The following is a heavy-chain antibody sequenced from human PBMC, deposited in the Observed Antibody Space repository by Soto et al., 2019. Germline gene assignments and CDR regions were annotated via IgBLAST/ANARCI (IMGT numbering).Heavy chain of an antibody. CDR2: IHYSGST. V-gene: IGHV4-59*01. CDR3: ARGSAAGTKSPFDY. J-gene: IGHJ4*02. Sequence: SETLSLTCTVSGGSISGYYWSWIRQSPGKGLEWIGYIHYSGSTNYNPSLKSRVTISVDTSKNQLSLKLSSVTAADTAVFYCARGSAAGTKSPFDYWGQGTLVTVSS. D-gene: IGHD6-13*01. CDR1: GGSISGYY.